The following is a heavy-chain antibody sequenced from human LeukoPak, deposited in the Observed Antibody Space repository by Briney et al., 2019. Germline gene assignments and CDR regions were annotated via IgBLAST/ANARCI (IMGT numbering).Heavy chain of an antibody. J-gene: IGHJ5*02. Sequence: GTSLRLSCGASGFTFGSYGMHWVRQAPDKGLEWVAFIFYDGSNKYYADSVKGRFTISRDNSKNTVSLQMNSLRAEDTAVYYCARGSNEHAAALDPWGQGTLVIVSS. CDR3: ARGSNEHAAALDP. D-gene: IGHD2-8*01. CDR2: IFYDGSNK. CDR1: GFTFGSYG. V-gene: IGHV3-33*01.